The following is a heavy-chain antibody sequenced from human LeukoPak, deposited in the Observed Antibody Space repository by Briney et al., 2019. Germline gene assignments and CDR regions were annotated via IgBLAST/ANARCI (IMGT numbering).Heavy chain of an antibody. J-gene: IGHJ4*02. CDR2: ISAYNGST. Sequence: ASVKVSCKASGYTFTSYGISWVRQAPGQGLEWMGWISAYNGSTNYAQKLQGRVTMTTDTSTSTAYMELRSLRSDDTAVYYCARVNRGYSGYDYTTPPDYWGQGTLVIVSS. CDR1: GYTFTSYG. V-gene: IGHV1-18*01. CDR3: ARVNRGYSGYDYTTPPDY. D-gene: IGHD5-12*01.